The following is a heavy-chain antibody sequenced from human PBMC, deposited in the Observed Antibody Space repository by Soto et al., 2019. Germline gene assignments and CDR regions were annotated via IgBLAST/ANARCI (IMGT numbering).Heavy chain of an antibody. CDR2: IIPIFGTE. CDR3: ARGHYDSSGYYSVGWYFDL. CDR1: VGTFSSYA. J-gene: IGHJ2*01. Sequence: QVQLVQSGAEVKKPGSSVKVSCKASVGTFSSYAISWVRQAPGQGLEWVGGIIPIFGTESYAQKFQGRVTTTADESTSTAYMELSSLRSEDTAVYYCARGHYDSSGYYSVGWYFDLWGRGTLVTVSS. V-gene: IGHV1-69*01. D-gene: IGHD3-22*01.